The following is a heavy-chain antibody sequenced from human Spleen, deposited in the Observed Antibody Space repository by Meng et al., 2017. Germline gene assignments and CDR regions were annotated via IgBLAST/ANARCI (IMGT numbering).Heavy chain of an antibody. CDR3: ARDGVGYGSGTNKWFDP. CDR2: IYYSGST. V-gene: IGHV4-31*03. CDR1: GCCISSGGYY. D-gene: IGHD3-10*01. J-gene: IGHJ5*02. Sequence: QVQLQESGPGLVKPSQTLSLPCSVSGCCISSGGYYWNWISQHPGKGLEWIGYIYYSGSTFYNPSLKSRVTMSVDTSKNQFALQLTSVTAADTAVYYCARDGVGYGSGTNKWFDPWGQGTLVTVSS.